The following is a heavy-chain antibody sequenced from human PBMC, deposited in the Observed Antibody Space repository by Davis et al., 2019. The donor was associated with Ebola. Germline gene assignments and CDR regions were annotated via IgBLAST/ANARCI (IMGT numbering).Heavy chain of an antibody. V-gene: IGHV1-18*01. J-gene: IGHJ6*02. CDR2: ISAYNGNT. CDR3: ARVYQGWAFSGTYYYYGMDV. CDR1: GYTFTSYG. D-gene: IGHD1-26*01. Sequence: ASVKVSCKASGYTFTSYGISWVRQAPGQGLEWMGWISAYNGNTNYAQKLQGRVTMTTDTSTSTAYMELSRLRSDDTAVYYCARVYQGWAFSGTYYYYGMDVWGQGTTVTVSS.